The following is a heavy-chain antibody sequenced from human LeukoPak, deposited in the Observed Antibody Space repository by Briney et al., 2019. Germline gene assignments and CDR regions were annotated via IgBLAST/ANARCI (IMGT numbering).Heavy chain of an antibody. J-gene: IGHJ6*04. CDR1: GFTFSSYW. V-gene: IGHV3-74*01. CDR2: INSDGSST. CDR3: ARGLPSTSCYGCPLYYYGMDV. D-gene: IGHD2-2*01. Sequence: GGSLRLSCAASGFTFSSYWMHWVRQAPGKGLVWVSRINSDGSSTSYADSVKGRFTISRDNAKNTLYLQMNSLRAEDTAVYYCARGLPSTSCYGCPLYYYGMDVWGKGTRVTVSS.